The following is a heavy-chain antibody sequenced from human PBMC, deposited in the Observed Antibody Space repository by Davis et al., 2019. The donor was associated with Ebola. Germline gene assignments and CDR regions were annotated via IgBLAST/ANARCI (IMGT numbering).Heavy chain of an antibody. CDR2: ISSKSTRT. D-gene: IGHD5-24*01. V-gene: IGHV3-23*01. CDR3: ARGGGYNYWGD. CDR1: GFAFSIHA. Sequence: GGSLRLSCEASGFAFSIHAMSWVRQAPGKGLEWVSKISSKSTRTEYADSVKGRFTISRDNSKNTLYLQMNSLTAEDTAVYYCARGGGYNYWGDWGQGTLVTVSS. J-gene: IGHJ4*02.